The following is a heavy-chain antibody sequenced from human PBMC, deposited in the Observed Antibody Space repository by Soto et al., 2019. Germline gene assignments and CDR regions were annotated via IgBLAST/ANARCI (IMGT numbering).Heavy chain of an antibody. D-gene: IGHD1-1*01. J-gene: IGHJ4*02. Sequence: SETLSLTCTVSGGSISSGGYYWSWIRQHPGKGLEWIGYIYYSGSTYYNPSLKSRVTISVDTSKNQFSLKLSSVTAADTAVYYCARRFSGTGRYFDYWGQGTLVTVSS. CDR1: GGSISSGGYY. CDR3: ARRFSGTGRYFDY. CDR2: IYYSGST. V-gene: IGHV4-31*03.